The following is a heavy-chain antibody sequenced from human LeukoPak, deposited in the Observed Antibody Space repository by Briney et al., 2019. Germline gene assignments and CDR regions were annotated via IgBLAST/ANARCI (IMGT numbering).Heavy chain of an antibody. CDR2: MSYDGSNK. V-gene: IGHV3-30*18. CDR3: AKDLRRSGQQPTDAFDI. Sequence: GGSLRLSCAASGFTFSSYGMHWVRQAPGKGLEWVAVMSYDGSNKYYADSVKGRFTISRDNSKNTLFLQMNSLRAEDTAVYYCAKDLRRSGQQPTDAFDIWGQGTMVTVSS. J-gene: IGHJ3*02. CDR1: GFTFSSYG. D-gene: IGHD6-13*01.